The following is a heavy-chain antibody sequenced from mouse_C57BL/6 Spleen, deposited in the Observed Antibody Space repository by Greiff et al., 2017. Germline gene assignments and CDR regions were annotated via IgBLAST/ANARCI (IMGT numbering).Heavy chain of an antibody. CDR3: ARSGTAQVPMDY. Sequence: QVQLQQSGAELARPGASVKMSCKASGYTFTSYTMHWVKQRPGQGLEWIGYINPSSGYTKYNQKFKDKATLTADKSSSTAYMQLSSLTSEDSAVYYCARSGTAQVPMDYWGQGTSVTVSS. CDR1: GYTFTSYT. CDR2: INPSSGYT. V-gene: IGHV1-4*01. J-gene: IGHJ4*01. D-gene: IGHD3-2*02.